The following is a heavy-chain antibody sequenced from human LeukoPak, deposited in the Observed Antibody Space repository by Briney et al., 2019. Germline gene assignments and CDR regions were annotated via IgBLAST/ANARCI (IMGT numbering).Heavy chain of an antibody. CDR2: INPNSGGT. CDR1: GYTFTGYY. J-gene: IGHJ4*02. D-gene: IGHD3-10*01. V-gene: IGHV1-2*04. CDR3: ARTNYYGSGSYEYYFDY. Sequence: ASVKVSCKASGYTFTGYYMHWVRQAPGQGLEWMGWINPNSGGTNYAQKFQGWVTMTRDTSISTAYMELSRLRSDDTAVYYCARTNYYGSGSYEYYFDYWGQGTLVTVSS.